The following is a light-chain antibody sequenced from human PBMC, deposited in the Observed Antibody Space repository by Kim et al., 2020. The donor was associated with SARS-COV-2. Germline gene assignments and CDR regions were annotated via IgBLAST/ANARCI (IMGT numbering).Light chain of an antibody. V-gene: IGKV3-20*01. CDR2: GAS. Sequence: SPGESATLSCRASQSVSSTYLAWYQQKPGQAPSLLIYGASTRATGIPDRFSGSGSGTDFTLTISRLEPEDFAVYYCQQYGSAPMYTFGQGTKLEI. J-gene: IGKJ2*01. CDR3: QQYGSAPMYT. CDR1: QSVSSTY.